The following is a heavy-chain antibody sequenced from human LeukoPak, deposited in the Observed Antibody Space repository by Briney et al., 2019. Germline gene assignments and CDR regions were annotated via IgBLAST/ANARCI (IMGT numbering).Heavy chain of an antibody. CDR1: GGSISNSY. J-gene: IGHJ3*02. CDR3: ARFTSGTPGAFHI. Sequence: SETLSLTCTVSGGSISNSYWSWIRQPPRKGLEWIGYISYNGITNYNPPLKSRVTISLDTSKNQFSLRLTSVTAADTAVYYCARFTSGTPGAFHIWGQGTMVTVSS. CDR2: ISYNGIT. D-gene: IGHD1-26*01. V-gene: IGHV4-59*01.